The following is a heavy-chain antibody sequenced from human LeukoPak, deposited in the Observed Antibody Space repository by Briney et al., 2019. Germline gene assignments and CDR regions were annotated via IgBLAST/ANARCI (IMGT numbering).Heavy chain of an antibody. J-gene: IGHJ4*02. CDR1: GGSISSYY. V-gene: IGHV4-59*01. Sequence: SETLSLTCTVSGGSISSYYRSWIRQPPGKGLEWIGYIYYSGSTNYNPSLKSRVTISVNTSKNQFSLKLSSVTAADTAVYYCARVEASMVRGVDYWGQGTLVTVSS. D-gene: IGHD3-10*01. CDR2: IYYSGST. CDR3: ARVEASMVRGVDY.